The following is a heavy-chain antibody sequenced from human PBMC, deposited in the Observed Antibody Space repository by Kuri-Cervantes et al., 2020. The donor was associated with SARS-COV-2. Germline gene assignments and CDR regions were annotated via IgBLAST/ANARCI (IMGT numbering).Heavy chain of an antibody. D-gene: IGHD2-2*02. J-gene: IGHJ4*02. CDR3: ARQSADCSSTSRYIDY. V-gene: IGHV5-51*01. Sequence: KVSCKGSGYSFTSYRIGWVRQMPGKGLEWMGIIYPGDSDTRYSPSFQGQVTISADKSISTAYLQWSSLKASDTAMYYCARQSADCSSTSRYIDYWGQGTLVTVSS. CDR1: GYSFTSYR. CDR2: IYPGDSDT.